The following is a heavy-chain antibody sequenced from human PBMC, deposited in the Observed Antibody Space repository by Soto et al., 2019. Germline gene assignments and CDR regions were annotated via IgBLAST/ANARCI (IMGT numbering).Heavy chain of an antibody. V-gene: IGHV3-7*01. J-gene: IGHJ4*02. CDR2: IKENGREM. CDR1: GFTFSKYW. CDR3: VTDSSRGDY. Sequence: PGGSLRRSCAASGFTFSKYWMHWVRQAPGKGLEWVANIKENGREMYYVDSVKGRFTISRDNAKNSLYLQMNSLRAEDTAVYYCVTDSSRGDYWGQGTRVTVSS.